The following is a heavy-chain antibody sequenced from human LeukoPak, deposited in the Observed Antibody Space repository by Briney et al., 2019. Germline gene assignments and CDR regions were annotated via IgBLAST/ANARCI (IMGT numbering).Heavy chain of an antibody. J-gene: IGHJ3*02. CDR2: ISGSGGST. CDR3: ASLLTGFDAFDI. Sequence: GGSLRLSCAASGFTFSSYAMSWVRQAPGKGLEWVSAISGSGGSTYYADSVKGRFTISRDNSKNTLYLQMNSLRAEDTAVYYCASLLTGFDAFDIWGQGTVVTVSS. D-gene: IGHD3-9*01. V-gene: IGHV3-23*01. CDR1: GFTFSSYA.